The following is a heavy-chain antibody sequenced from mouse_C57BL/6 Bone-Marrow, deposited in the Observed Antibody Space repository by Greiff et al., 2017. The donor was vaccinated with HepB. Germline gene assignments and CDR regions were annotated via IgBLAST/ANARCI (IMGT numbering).Heavy chain of an antibody. V-gene: IGHV5-17*01. CDR3: ASLVAGKNYFDY. CDR2: ISSGSSTI. CDR1: GFTFSDYG. J-gene: IGHJ2*01. D-gene: IGHD1-1*01. Sequence: EVKLQESGGGLVKPGGSLKLSCAASGFTFSDYGMHWVRQAPEKGLEWVAYISSGSSTIYYADTVKGRFTISRDNAKNTLFLQMTSLRSEDTAMYYCASLVAGKNYFDYWGQGTTLTVSS.